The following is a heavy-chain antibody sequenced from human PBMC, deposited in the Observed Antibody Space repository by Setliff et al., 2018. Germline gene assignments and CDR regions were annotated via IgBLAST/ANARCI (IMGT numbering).Heavy chain of an antibody. V-gene: IGHV1-69*13. CDR2: IIPIFGTA. D-gene: IGHD2-8*01. Sequence: VASVKVSCKASGGTFSSYAISWVRQAPGQGLEWMGGIIPIFGTANYAQKFQGRVTITADESTSTAYMELSSLRSEDTAVYYCARDLVLLGYQLDYWGQGTLVTVSS. CDR1: GGTFSSYA. J-gene: IGHJ4*02. CDR3: ARDLVLLGYQLDY.